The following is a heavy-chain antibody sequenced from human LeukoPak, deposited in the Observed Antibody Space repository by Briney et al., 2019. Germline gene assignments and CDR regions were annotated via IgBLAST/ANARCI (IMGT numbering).Heavy chain of an antibody. D-gene: IGHD3-22*01. CDR1: GFTFSSYG. V-gene: IGHV3-30*18. CDR3: AKGGPPYDSSGYYPR. Sequence: GGSLRLSCAASGFTFSSYGMHWVRQAPGKGLEWVAVISYDGSNKYYADSVKGRFTISRDNSKNTLYLQMNSLRAEDTAVYYCAKGGPPYDSSGYYPRWGQGTLVTVSS. J-gene: IGHJ4*02. CDR2: ISYDGSNK.